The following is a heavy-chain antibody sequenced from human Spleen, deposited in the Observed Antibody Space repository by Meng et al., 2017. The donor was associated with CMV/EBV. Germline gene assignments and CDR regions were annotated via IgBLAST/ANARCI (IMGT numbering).Heavy chain of an antibody. D-gene: IGHD1-26*01. CDR3: AKNRYSGSYSDFDY. Sequence: GGSLRLSCAASGFNFSSYAMSWVRQAPGKGLEWVSAISGSGGSTYYADSVKGRFTISRDPSRNTLYLQMNSLRAEDTAVYFCAKNRYSGSYSDFDYWGQGTLVTVSS. CDR2: ISGSGGST. V-gene: IGHV3-23*01. CDR1: GFNFSSYA. J-gene: IGHJ4*02.